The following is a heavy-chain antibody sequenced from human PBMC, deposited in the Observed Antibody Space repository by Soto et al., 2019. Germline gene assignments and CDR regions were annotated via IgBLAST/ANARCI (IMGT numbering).Heavy chain of an antibody. Sequence: EVQLVESGGGLVQPGGSLRLSCAASGFTVSSNYMSWVRQTPGKGLEWVSLIYSGGITYYADSVKGRFTISRDNSKKALYLQVNGLRAEDTAVYYCARGTCSSTSCFFDYWGQGTLVTVSS. CDR3: ARGTCSSTSCFFDY. CDR1: GFTVSSNY. V-gene: IGHV3-66*01. D-gene: IGHD2-2*01. J-gene: IGHJ4*02. CDR2: IYSGGIT.